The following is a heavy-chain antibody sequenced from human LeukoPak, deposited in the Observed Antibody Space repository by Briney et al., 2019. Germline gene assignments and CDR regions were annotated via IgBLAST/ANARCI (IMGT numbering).Heavy chain of an antibody. V-gene: IGHV1-18*04. CDR2: ISAYKGNT. Sequence: GASVKVSCKASVYTFTSYGISWVRQAPGQGREWVGWISAYKGNTNYAQKRQGRVTMPTDTSTSTAYMELRSLRSDDTAVYYCARDRQYSSSWYWSEWFDPWGQGTLVTVSS. D-gene: IGHD6-13*01. J-gene: IGHJ5*02. CDR1: VYTFTSYG. CDR3: ARDRQYSSSWYWSEWFDP.